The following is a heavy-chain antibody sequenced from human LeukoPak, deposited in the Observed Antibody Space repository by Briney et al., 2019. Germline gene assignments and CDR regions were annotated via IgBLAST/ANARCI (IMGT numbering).Heavy chain of an antibody. J-gene: IGHJ4*02. D-gene: IGHD2-2*01. Sequence: GGSLRLSCAASGFTFSSYAMSWVRQAPGKGLELVSAISGSGGSTYYADSVKGRFTISRDNSKNTLYLQMNSLRAEDTAVYYCAKDAPVNIVVVPAANSWGQGTLVTVSS. CDR2: ISGSGGST. CDR1: GFTFSSYA. CDR3: AKDAPVNIVVVPAANS. V-gene: IGHV3-23*01.